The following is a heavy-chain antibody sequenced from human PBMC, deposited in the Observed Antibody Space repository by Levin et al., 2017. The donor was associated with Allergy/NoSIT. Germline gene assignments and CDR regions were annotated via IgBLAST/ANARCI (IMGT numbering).Heavy chain of an antibody. Sequence: SETLSLTCTVSGGSISSSSYYWGWIRQPPGKGLEWIGSIYYSGSTYYNPSLKSRVTISVDTSKNQFSLKLSSVTAADTAVYYCASHYPDYYYMDVWGKGTTVTVSS. V-gene: IGHV4-39*01. CDR2: IYYSGST. J-gene: IGHJ6*03. CDR1: GGSISSSSYY. CDR3: ASHYPDYYYMDV.